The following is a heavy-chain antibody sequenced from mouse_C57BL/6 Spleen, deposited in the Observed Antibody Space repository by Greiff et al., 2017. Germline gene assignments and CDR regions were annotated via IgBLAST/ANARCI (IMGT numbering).Heavy chain of an antibody. CDR2: ISSGSSTT. V-gene: IGHV5-17*01. Sequence: EVMLVESGGGLVKPGGSLKLSCAASGFTFSDYGMHWVRQAPEKGLEWVAYISSGSSTTYYADTVKGRVTISRDKAKNTLFLQLTSLGAEDTAMYYGARGEHAFYFGYWGQGTTLTVSS. J-gene: IGHJ2*01. CDR1: GFTFSDYG. CDR3: ARGEHAFYFGY.